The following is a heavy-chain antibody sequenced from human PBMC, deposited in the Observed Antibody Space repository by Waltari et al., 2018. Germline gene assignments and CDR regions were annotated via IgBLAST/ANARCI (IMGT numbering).Heavy chain of an antibody. Sequence: QVQLVESGGGVVQPGKSLRLSCAASGFSFSHYGMHWVRQAPGKGLGWLAGLAYEDNNKFYADSVMVRFTISSDDSKNTLFLQMNSLRAVDTAVYYCAKDQGLYLEWLFHGMDVCGQGTTVTVSS. CDR2: LAYEDNNK. D-gene: IGHD3-3*01. J-gene: IGHJ6*02. CDR1: GFSFSHYG. CDR3: AKDQGLYLEWLFHGMDV. V-gene: IGHV3-30*18.